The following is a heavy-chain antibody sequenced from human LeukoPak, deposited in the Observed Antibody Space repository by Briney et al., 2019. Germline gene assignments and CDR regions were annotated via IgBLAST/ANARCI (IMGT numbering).Heavy chain of an antibody. J-gene: IGHJ6*03. D-gene: IGHD3-3*01. V-gene: IGHV3-23*01. CDR1: GFTFSSYA. CDR3: AKAAPLAYYDFWSGYYYYYYMDV. Sequence: GGSLRLSCAASGFTFSSYAMTWVRQAPGKGLEWVSSISGSGDYTNYAGSVKGRFTISRDNSKNTLYLQMNSLRAEDTAVYYCAKAAPLAYYDFWSGYYYYYYMDVWGKGTTVTVSS. CDR2: ISGSGDYT.